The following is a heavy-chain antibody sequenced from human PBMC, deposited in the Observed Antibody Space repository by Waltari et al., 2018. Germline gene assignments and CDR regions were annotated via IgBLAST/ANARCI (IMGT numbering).Heavy chain of an antibody. Sequence: QVQLVESGGDVGQTGWSLRLSCADSGFTFSGYAMHWVRQPHAQGLECVAVISYDGSNKYYADSVKGRFTISRDNSKNTLYLQMNSLRAEDTAVYYCARDIIMITFGGVIGIPGGDFDYWGQGTLVTVSS. J-gene: IGHJ4*02. V-gene: IGHV3-30*01. CDR1: GFTFSGYA. CDR3: ARDIIMITFGGVIGIPGGDFDY. CDR2: ISYDGSNK. D-gene: IGHD3-16*02.